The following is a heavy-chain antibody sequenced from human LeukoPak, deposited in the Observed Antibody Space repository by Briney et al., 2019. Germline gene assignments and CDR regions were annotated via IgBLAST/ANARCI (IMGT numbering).Heavy chain of an antibody. Sequence: GGSLRLSCAASGFTFSTYAMSWVRQAPGKGLEWVSGISGSDGSTYYADSVKGRFTISRDNSKNTLYLQMYSPRAEVTAVYYCAEGYCGSTNCYGDYWGQGTLVTVSS. CDR1: GFTFSTYA. J-gene: IGHJ4*02. CDR2: ISGSDGST. V-gene: IGHV3-23*01. D-gene: IGHD2-2*01. CDR3: AEGYCGSTNCYGDY.